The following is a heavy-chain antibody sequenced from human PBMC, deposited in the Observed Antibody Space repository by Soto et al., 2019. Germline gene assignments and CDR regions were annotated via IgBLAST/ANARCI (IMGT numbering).Heavy chain of an antibody. J-gene: IGHJ6*02. D-gene: IGHD6-13*01. Sequence: ASVKVSCKASGYTFTGYYMHWVRQAPGQGLEWMGWINPNSGGTNYAQKFQGWVTMTRDTSISTAYMELSRLRSDDTAVYYCARARAKIGIAAAGSRGDYYYYGMDVWVQGTTVTVSS. CDR2: INPNSGGT. CDR1: GYTFTGYY. CDR3: ARARAKIGIAAAGSRGDYYYYGMDV. V-gene: IGHV1-2*04.